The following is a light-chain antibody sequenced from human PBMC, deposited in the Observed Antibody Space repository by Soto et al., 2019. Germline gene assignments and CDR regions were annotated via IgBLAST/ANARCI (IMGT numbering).Light chain of an antibody. Sequence: EVVMTQSPVTLSVSPGESATLSCRASQSVDGYLAWYQQKPGQAPRLLIYGASTRATGVTARFRGGGSGTEFTLTISRLEPEDFAVYYCQQFSSYPLTFGGGTKVDIK. CDR1: QSVDGY. V-gene: IGKV3-15*01. CDR2: GAS. CDR3: QQFSSYPLT. J-gene: IGKJ4*01.